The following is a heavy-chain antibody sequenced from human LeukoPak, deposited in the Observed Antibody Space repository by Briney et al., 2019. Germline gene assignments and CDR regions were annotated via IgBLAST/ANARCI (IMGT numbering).Heavy chain of an antibody. CDR1: GYTLTELS. CDR3: YTTMVRGVIATQ. CDR2: FDPEDGET. J-gene: IGHJ4*02. Sequence: ASVKVSCKVSGYTLTELSMHWVRQAPGKGLEWMGGFDPEDGETIYAQKFQRRVTMTEDTSTDTAYMELSSLRSEDTAVYYCYTTMVRGVIATQWGQGTLVTVSS. D-gene: IGHD3-10*01. V-gene: IGHV1-24*01.